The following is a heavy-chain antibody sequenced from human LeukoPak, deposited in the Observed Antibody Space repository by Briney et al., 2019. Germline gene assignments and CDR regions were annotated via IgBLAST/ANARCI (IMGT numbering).Heavy chain of an antibody. Sequence: ASVKVSCKASGYTFTSYDVNWVRQAAGQGLEWMAWMNPNTGRSGYAQRFQGRVTMTSDTSIDTAYLELSSLGSEDTAVYYCARKTCTSTSCLHPWGQGTLVTVSS. CDR3: ARKTCTSTSCLHP. V-gene: IGHV1-8*01. J-gene: IGHJ5*02. CDR1: GYTFTSYD. CDR2: MNPNTGRS. D-gene: IGHD2-2*01.